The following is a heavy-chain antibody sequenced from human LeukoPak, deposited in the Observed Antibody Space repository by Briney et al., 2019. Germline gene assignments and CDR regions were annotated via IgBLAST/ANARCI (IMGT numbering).Heavy chain of an antibody. J-gene: IGHJ4*02. CDR3: AKVPYYYDSSGSGDY. D-gene: IGHD3-22*01. V-gene: IGHV1-3*03. Sequence: ASVKVSCKASGYTFTSYAMHWVRQAPGQRLEWMGWINAGNGNTKYSQEFQGRVTITRDTSASTAYMELSSLRAEDTAVYYCAKVPYYYDSSGSGDYWGQGTLVTVSS. CDR1: GYTFTSYA. CDR2: INAGNGNT.